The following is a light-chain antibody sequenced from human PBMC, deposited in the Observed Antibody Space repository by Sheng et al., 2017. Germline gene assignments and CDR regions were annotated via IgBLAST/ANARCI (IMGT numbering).Light chain of an antibody. CDR2: ATS. V-gene: IGKV1-NL1*01. CDR1: QGISGS. Sequence: DIQLTQSPSSLSASLGDRVTLTCRASQGISGSLAWYQQKPGKGPKLLVYATSRLDSGVPSRFSGSGSGTDYTLTISDLQPEDFATYYCQQYYSRPTLTFGGGPRWRSN. J-gene: IGKJ4*01. CDR3: QQYYSRPTLT.